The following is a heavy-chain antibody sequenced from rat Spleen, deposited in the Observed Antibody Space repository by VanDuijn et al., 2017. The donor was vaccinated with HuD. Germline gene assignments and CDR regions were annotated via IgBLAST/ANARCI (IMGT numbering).Heavy chain of an antibody. V-gene: IGHV5-29*01. Sequence: EVQLVESDGGLVQPGRSLKLSCAASGFTFSDYYTAWVRQAPTKGLEWVATISYDGSSTYYRDSVKGRFTISRDNAKSTLYLQMDSLRSEDTATYYCARSRMAIGDFDYWGQGVMVTVSS. CDR1: GFTFSDYY. CDR2: ISYDGSST. CDR3: ARSRMAIGDFDY. J-gene: IGHJ2*01. D-gene: IGHD1-12*02.